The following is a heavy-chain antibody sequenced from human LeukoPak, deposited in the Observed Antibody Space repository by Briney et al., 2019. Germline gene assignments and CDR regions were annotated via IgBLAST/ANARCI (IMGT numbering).Heavy chain of an antibody. CDR1: GFTFSNSA. D-gene: IGHD6-19*01. Sequence: GGSLRLSCAASGFTFSNSAMHWVRQAPGKGLEFVSVISTNGDRTYYADSVKGRFTISRDNSKNTLYLQMGSLRADDTAVYYCARGLAISSSGWYDTFDYWGQGALVTVSS. CDR2: ISTNGDRT. J-gene: IGHJ4*02. CDR3: ARGLAISSSGWYDTFDY. V-gene: IGHV3-64*02.